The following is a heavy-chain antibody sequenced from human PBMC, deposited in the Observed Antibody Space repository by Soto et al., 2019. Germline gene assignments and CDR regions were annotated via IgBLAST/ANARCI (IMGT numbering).Heavy chain of an antibody. CDR1: GDSVSSTSVA. CDR2: TYYKSKWYN. V-gene: IGHV6-1*01. J-gene: IGHJ4*02. CDR3: ARGRLERRPCFDY. D-gene: IGHD1-1*01. Sequence: SQTLSLTCAISGDSVSSTSVAWNWIRQSPSRGLEWLGRTYYKSKWYNDYAVSVKSRITIHPDTSKHQFALQLNSVTPDDAAVYYFARGRLERRPCFDYRGQGTLVTVSS.